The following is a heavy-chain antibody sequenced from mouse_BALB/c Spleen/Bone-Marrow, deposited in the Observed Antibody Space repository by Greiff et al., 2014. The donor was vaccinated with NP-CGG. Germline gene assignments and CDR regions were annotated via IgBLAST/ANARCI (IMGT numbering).Heavy chain of an antibody. CDR3: AEPSFYCGSSYWYVDV. D-gene: IGHD1-1*01. CDR1: GFNIKDTY. Sequence: VQLKESGAELAKPGASVKLSCTASGFNIKDTYMHWVKQRPEQGLEWIGRIDPANGDTKYDPKFQGKATITVDTSSNTAYLQLSRLASEGSAVYCCAEPSFYCGSSYWYVDVWGAGTAVTVSS. J-gene: IGHJ1*01. V-gene: IGHV14-3*02. CDR2: IDPANGDT.